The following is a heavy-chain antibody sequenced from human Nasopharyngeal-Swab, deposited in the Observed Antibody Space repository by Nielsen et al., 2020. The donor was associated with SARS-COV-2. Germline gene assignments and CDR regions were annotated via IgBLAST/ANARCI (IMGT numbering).Heavy chain of an antibody. CDR3: ATVHQIITIFGVGRPGNWFDP. Sequence: ASVKVSCKVSGYTLTELSMHWVRQAPGKGLEWMGGFDPEEGETIYAQKFQGRVTMTEDTSTDTAYMELSSLRSEDTAVYYCATVHQIITIFGVGRPGNWFDPWGQGTLVTVSS. J-gene: IGHJ5*02. V-gene: IGHV1-24*01. CDR1: GYTLTELS. CDR2: FDPEEGET. D-gene: IGHD3-3*01.